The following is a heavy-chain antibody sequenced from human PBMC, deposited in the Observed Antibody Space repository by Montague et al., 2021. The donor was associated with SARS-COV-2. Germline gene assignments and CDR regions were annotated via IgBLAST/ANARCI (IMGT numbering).Heavy chain of an antibody. CDR2: IYYSGST. CDR1: GGSISSGGYN. D-gene: IGHD2-2*01. Sequence: TLSLTCTVSGGSISSGGYNWSWIRQHPGKGLEWIGYIYYSGSTYYNPSLKSRVTISVDTSKNQFSLKLSSVTAADTAVYYCATESLGYCSSTSCYGPHYGMDVWGQGTTVTVSS. V-gene: IGHV4-31*03. J-gene: IGHJ6*02. CDR3: ATESLGYCSSTSCYGPHYGMDV.